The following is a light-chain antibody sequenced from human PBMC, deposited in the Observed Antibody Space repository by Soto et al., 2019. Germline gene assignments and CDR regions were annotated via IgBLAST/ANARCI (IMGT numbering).Light chain of an antibody. V-gene: IGKV2-28*01. Sequence: VLIQSPLSLPVTPGEPASISCRSSQSLLHSNGNIYLDWYLQKPGQSPQLLIYLGSIRASGVPDRFSGSGSGTDFTLKINRVEAEDVGVYYCMQAVQTPRTFGQGTKVEIK. CDR2: LGS. J-gene: IGKJ1*01. CDR1: QSLLHSNGNIY. CDR3: MQAVQTPRT.